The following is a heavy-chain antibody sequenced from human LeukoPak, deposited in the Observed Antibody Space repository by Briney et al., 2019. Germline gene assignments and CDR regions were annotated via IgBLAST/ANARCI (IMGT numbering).Heavy chain of an antibody. Sequence: ASVKVSCKASGYTFTSYGISWVRQAPGQGLEWMGWISAYNGNTNYAQKLQGRVTMTTDTSTSTAYMELRSLRSDDTAVYYCARVVRSCSSTSCPVRYFDYWGQGTLVTVSS. CDR2: ISAYNGNT. CDR1: GYTFTSYG. V-gene: IGHV1-18*01. J-gene: IGHJ4*02. D-gene: IGHD2-2*01. CDR3: ARVVRSCSSTSCPVRYFDY.